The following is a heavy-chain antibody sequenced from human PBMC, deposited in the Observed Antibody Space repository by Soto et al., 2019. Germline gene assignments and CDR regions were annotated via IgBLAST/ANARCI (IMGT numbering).Heavy chain of an antibody. V-gene: IGHV4-34*01. D-gene: IGHD3-16*01. CDR2: INHSGST. J-gene: IGHJ6*02. CDR1: GGSFSGYY. Sequence: PSETLSLTCAVYGGSFSGYYWSWIRQPPEKGLEWIGEINHSGSTNYNSSLKSRVTISEDTSKKQFSLKLSSVTAADTAVYYCARSRPVWKNQANYHGSFYYGMDVWGQGTTVTVSS. CDR3: ARSRPVWKNQANYHGSFYYGMDV.